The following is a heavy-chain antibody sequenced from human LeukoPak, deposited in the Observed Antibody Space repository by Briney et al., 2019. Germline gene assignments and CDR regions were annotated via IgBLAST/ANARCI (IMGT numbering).Heavy chain of an antibody. V-gene: IGHV3-66*01. CDR1: GLTFKNYA. CDR3: ARVFSSGWFHFDY. D-gene: IGHD6-19*01. CDR2: IYNGGST. Sequence: GSLRLSCAASGLTFKNYAMTWVRQAPGKGLEWVSVIYNGGSTYYADSVKGRFTISRDNAKNSLYLQMNSLRAEDTAVYYCARVFSSGWFHFDYWGQGTLVTVSS. J-gene: IGHJ4*02.